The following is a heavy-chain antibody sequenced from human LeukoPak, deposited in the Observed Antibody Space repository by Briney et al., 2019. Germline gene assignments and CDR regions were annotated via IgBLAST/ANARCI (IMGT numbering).Heavy chain of an antibody. CDR3: ARDHRTVIEVMDY. J-gene: IGHJ4*01. Sequence: ASVKVSCKASGYSFVYYGITWVRQAPGQGLEWMGWMSGYNGNTNYAQKFQGRVTMTTDTSTTTAYMELRSLRADDTAVYYCARDHRTVIEVMDYWGQGTLVTVSS. CDR2: MSGYNGNT. D-gene: IGHD2-21*01. CDR1: GYSFVYYG. V-gene: IGHV1-18*01.